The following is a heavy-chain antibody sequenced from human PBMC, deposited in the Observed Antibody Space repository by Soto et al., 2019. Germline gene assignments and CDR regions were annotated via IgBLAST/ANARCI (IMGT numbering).Heavy chain of an antibody. V-gene: IGHV3-7*03. D-gene: IGHD1-26*01. J-gene: IGHJ4*02. CDR1: GFTFSSYW. CDR3: ARDYRGATPLDY. Sequence: EVQLVESGGGLVQPGGSLRLSCAASGFTFSSYWMSWVRQAPGKRLEWVANIKQDGSEKYYVDSVKGRFTISRDNAKNSLYLQMNSLIAEDTAVYYCARDYRGATPLDYWGQGTLVTVSS. CDR2: IKQDGSEK.